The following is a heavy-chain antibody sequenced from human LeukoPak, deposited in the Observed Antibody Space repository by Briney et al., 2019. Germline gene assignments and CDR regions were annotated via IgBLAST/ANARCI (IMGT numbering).Heavy chain of an antibody. CDR2: IYYSGST. CDR1: GGSISSGGYY. V-gene: IGHV4-31*03. D-gene: IGHD3-22*01. CDR3: ARYYDSSGYYIGWFDP. Sequence: SETLSLTCTVSGGSISSGGYYWSWIRQHPGKGLEWIGYIYYSGSTYYNPSLKSRVTISVDTSKNQFSLKLSSVTAADTAVYYCARYYDSSGYYIGWFDPWGQGTLVTVLS. J-gene: IGHJ5*02.